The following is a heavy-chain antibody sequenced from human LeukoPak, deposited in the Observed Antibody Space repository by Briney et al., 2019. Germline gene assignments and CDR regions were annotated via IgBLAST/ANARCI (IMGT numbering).Heavy chain of an antibody. D-gene: IGHD1-1*01. CDR1: GFTFSSYA. CDR3: AKDLGVYNWNDYLDY. V-gene: IGHV3-23*01. J-gene: IGHJ4*02. CDR2: ISGSGGST. Sequence: PGGSLRLSCAASGFTFSSYAMSWVRQAPGKGLEWVSAISGSGGSTYYADSVKGRFTTSRDNSKNTLYLQMNSLRAEGTAVYYCAKDLGVYNWNDYLDYWGQGTLVTVSS.